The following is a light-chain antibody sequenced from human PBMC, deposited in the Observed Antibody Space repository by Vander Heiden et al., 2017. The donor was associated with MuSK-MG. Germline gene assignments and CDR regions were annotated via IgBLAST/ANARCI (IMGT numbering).Light chain of an antibody. CDR1: KLGDKY. J-gene: IGLJ1*01. Sequence: SYELTQPPSVSVSPGQTASITCSGDKLGDKYACWYQQKPGQSPVRVIYQDSKRPSGIPERFSGSNSGNTETLTISGTQAMDEADYYCQAWDSSTSGGLGTGTKV. V-gene: IGLV3-1*01. CDR3: QAWDSSTSGG. CDR2: QDS.